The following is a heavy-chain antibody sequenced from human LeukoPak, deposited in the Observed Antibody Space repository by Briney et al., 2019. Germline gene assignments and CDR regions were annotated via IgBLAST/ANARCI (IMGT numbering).Heavy chain of an antibody. CDR1: GGSISSYY. Sequence: PSEILSLTCTVSGGSISSYYWSWIRQPPGKGLEWIAYLFYSGSTDYNPSLESRVTISVDTSKNQFSLKLRSVTAADTAVYYCATVAVIRGVTYFDYWGQGTLVTVSS. J-gene: IGHJ4*02. V-gene: IGHV4-59*01. D-gene: IGHD3-10*01. CDR2: LFYSGST. CDR3: ATVAVIRGVTYFDY.